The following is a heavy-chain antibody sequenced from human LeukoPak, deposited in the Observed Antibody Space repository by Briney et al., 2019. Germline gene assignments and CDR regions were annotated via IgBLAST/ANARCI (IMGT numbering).Heavy chain of an antibody. J-gene: IGHJ4*02. CDR2: IIPIFGTA. Sequence: GASVKVSCKASGYTFTSYDINWVRQAPGQGLEWMGGIIPIFGTANYAQKFQGRVTITADESTSTAYMELSSLRSEDTAVYYCARGPPNWGYDYWGPGTLVTVSS. CDR1: GYTFTSYD. CDR3: ARGPPNWGYDY. V-gene: IGHV1-69*13. D-gene: IGHD7-27*01.